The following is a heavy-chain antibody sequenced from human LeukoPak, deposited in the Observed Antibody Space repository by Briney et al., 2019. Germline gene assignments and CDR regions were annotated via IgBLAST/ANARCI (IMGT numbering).Heavy chain of an antibody. CDR2: IKQDGSEK. Sequence: GGSLRLSCAASGFTFSSYWMSWVRQAPGKGLEWVANIKQDGSEKYYVDSVKGRFTISRDNAKNSLYLQMDSLRAEDTAVYYCAREGGTTVTTPFDYWGQGTLVTVSS. CDR1: GFTFSSYW. J-gene: IGHJ4*02. V-gene: IGHV3-7*01. D-gene: IGHD4-11*01. CDR3: AREGGTTVTTPFDY.